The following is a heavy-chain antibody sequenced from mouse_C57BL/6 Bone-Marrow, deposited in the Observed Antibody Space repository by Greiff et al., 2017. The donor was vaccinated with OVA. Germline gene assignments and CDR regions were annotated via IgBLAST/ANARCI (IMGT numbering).Heavy chain of an antibody. Sequence: EVQLVESGGDLVKPGGSLKLSCAASGFTFSSYGMSWVRQTPDKRLEWVATISSGGSYTYYPDSVKGRFTISRDNAKNTLYLQMSSLKSEDTAMYYCARHGYDYDVLDYWGQGTTLTVSS. D-gene: IGHD2-4*01. J-gene: IGHJ2*01. CDR1: GFTFSSYG. CDR3: ARHGYDYDVLDY. CDR2: ISSGGSYT. V-gene: IGHV5-6*01.